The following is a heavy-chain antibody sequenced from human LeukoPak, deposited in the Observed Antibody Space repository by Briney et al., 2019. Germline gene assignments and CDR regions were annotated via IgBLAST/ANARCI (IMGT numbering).Heavy chain of an antibody. CDR3: AELGITMIGGV. D-gene: IGHD3-10*02. J-gene: IGHJ6*04. V-gene: IGHV3-11*04. CDR2: ISSSGSTI. Sequence: GGSLRLSCSASGVTFSDYYSMSWIRQAPGKGLEWVSYISSSGSTIYYADSVKGRFTISRDNAKNSLYLQMNSLRAEDTAVYYCAELGITMIGGVWGKGTTVTISS. CDR1: GVTFSDYYS.